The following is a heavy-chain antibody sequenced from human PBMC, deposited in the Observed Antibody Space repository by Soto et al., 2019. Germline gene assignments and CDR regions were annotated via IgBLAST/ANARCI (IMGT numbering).Heavy chain of an antibody. Sequence: QITLKESGPTLVKPTQTLTLTCTFSGFSLSTTGVCVGWIRQPPGKALEWIALIYWDDDKRYSPSLKSRLTITKDTSKNQVVLTMTNMDPVDTATYFVVDSHDYDSAGEYFDYWGQGTQVTVSS. CDR3: VDSHDYDSAGEYFDY. CDR1: GFSLSTTGVC. CDR2: IYWDDDK. V-gene: IGHV2-5*02. D-gene: IGHD3-22*01. J-gene: IGHJ4*02.